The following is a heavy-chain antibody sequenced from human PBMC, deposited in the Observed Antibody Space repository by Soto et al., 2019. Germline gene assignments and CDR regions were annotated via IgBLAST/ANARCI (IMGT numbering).Heavy chain of an antibody. V-gene: IGHV3-9*01. CDR1: GFTFDDYA. Sequence: GGSLRLSCAASGFTFDDYAMHWVRQAPGKGLEWVSGISWNSGSIGYADSVKGRFTISRDNAKNSLYLQMNSLRAEDTALYYCAKGGLAVTHFDYWGQGTLVTVSS. CDR3: AKGGLAVTHFDY. CDR2: ISWNSGSI. D-gene: IGHD4-17*01. J-gene: IGHJ4*02.